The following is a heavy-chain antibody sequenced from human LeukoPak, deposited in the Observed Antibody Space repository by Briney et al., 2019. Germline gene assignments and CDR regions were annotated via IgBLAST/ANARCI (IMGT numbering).Heavy chain of an antibody. Sequence: GGSLRLSCAASGFTFSSYGMHWVRQAPGKGLEWVSYISFSVNTKYYGDSVKGRFTISRDNAKNSLYLHMDSLRAEDTAVYYCARGAYSSGWAYFDHWGQGTLVTVSS. V-gene: IGHV3-48*04. CDR3: ARGAYSSGWAYFDH. J-gene: IGHJ4*02. D-gene: IGHD6-19*01. CDR2: ISFSVNTK. CDR1: GFTFSSYG.